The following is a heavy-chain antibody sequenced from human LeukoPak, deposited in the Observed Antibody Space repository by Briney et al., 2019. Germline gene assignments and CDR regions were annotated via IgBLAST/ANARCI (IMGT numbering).Heavy chain of an antibody. Sequence: SETLSLTCTVSGYSISSGYYWSWIRQPPGKGLEWIGEINHSGSTNYNPSLKSRVTISVDTSKNQFSLKLSSVTAADTAVYYCARLAATIGSRNWFDPWGQGTLVTVSS. CDR1: GYSISSGYY. J-gene: IGHJ5*02. V-gene: IGHV4-38-2*02. D-gene: IGHD5-12*01. CDR3: ARLAATIGSRNWFDP. CDR2: INHSGST.